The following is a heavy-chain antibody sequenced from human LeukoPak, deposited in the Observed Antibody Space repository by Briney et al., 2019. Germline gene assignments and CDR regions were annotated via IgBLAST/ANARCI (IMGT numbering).Heavy chain of an antibody. V-gene: IGHV3-33*01. CDR1: GFSLSDHG. J-gene: IGHJ4*02. D-gene: IGHD2-15*01. CDR3: ARTHCSGGSCYSVPFDY. CDR2: IWFDGSYK. Sequence: GGSLRLSCAASGFSLSDHGIHWVRQAPGKGLEWVAVIWFDGSYKYYADSVEGRFTVSRDNSKYTLNLEMNSLRAEDTAVYYSARTHCSGGSCYSVPFDYWGQGTLVTVSS.